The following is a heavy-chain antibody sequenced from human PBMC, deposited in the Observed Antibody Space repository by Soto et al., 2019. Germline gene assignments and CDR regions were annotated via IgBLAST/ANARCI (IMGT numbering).Heavy chain of an antibody. J-gene: IGHJ5*02. D-gene: IGHD2-21*01. CDR1: GGSFSGYY. Sequence: SETLSLTCAVYGGSFSGYYWSWIRQPPGKGLEWIGEINHSGSTNYNPSLKSRVTISVDTSKNQFSLKLSSVTAADTAVYYCVRGVCRTNCFVGSQWFDPLGQGSSFTAPQ. V-gene: IGHV4-34*01. CDR3: VRGVCRTNCFVGSQWFDP. CDR2: INHSGST.